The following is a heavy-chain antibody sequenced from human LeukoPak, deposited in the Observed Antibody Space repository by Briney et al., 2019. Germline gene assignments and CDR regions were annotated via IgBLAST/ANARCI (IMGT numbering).Heavy chain of an antibody. V-gene: IGHV4-59*01. J-gene: IGHJ4*02. CDR3: AREGYFDTSGYFEY. CDR2: IYYSGST. Sequence: SETLSLTCSVSGGFMTSYYWSWVRQTPVKGLEWIGYIYYSGSTNYNPSFRSRATISVDKSNNRFSLKLSAVTAADSAIYYCAREGYFDTSGYFEYWGQGILVTVSP. CDR1: GGFMTSYY. D-gene: IGHD3-22*01.